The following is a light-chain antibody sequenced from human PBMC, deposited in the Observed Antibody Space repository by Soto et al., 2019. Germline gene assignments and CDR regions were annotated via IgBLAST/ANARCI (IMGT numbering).Light chain of an antibody. CDR1: SGDVGAYNY. V-gene: IGLV2-14*01. J-gene: IGLJ2*01. CDR3: SSYTRSSPVV. CDR2: SVS. Sequence: QSALTQAASVSGSPGQSITISCTGTSGDVGAYNYVSWYQQHPGKAPKLMIYSVSNRPSGVSNRFSGSKSGNTASLTISGLQAEDEADYYCSSYTRSSPVVFGGGTQLTVL.